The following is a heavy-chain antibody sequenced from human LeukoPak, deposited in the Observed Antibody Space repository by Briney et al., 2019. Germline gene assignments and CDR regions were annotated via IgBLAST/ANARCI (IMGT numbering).Heavy chain of an antibody. CDR1: GGTFSSYA. J-gene: IGHJ4*02. D-gene: IGHD3-10*01. Sequence: ASVKVSCKASGGTFSSYAISWVRQAPGQGLEWMGRIIPILGIANYAQKFQGRVTITADKSTSTAYMELSSLRSEDTAVYYCARSVVRGVHDYWGQGTLVTVSS. V-gene: IGHV1-69*04. CDR3: ARSVVRGVHDY. CDR2: IIPILGIA.